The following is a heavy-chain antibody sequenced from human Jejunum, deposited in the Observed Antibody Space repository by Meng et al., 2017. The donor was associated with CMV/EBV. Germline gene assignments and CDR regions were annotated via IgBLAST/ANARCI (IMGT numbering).Heavy chain of an antibody. D-gene: IGHD3-3*01. CDR2: VIPILTSS. CDR1: FSNYV. CDR3: ASGTIFGVVTPYYYGLDV. Sequence: FSNYVFGWVRQAPGQGLEWVGGVIPILTSSNYAQKFQGRVTIIADKSTTTVYMEVSSLKSEDTAIYYCASGTIFGVVTPYYYGLDVWGQGTTVTVSS. J-gene: IGHJ6*02. V-gene: IGHV1-69*06.